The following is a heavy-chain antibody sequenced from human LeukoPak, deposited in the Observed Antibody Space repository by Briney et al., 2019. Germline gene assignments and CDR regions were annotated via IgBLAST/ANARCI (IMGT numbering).Heavy chain of an antibody. Sequence: GRSLRLSCAASRLTFSSYGMHWVRQAPGKGLEWVAVISYDGSNKYYADSVKGRFTISRDNSKNTLYLQMNSLRAEDTAVYYCAKELRGYSYGQRWADYWGQGTLVTVSS. J-gene: IGHJ4*02. CDR1: RLTFSSYG. V-gene: IGHV3-30*18. CDR3: AKELRGYSYGQRWADY. CDR2: ISYDGSNK. D-gene: IGHD5-18*01.